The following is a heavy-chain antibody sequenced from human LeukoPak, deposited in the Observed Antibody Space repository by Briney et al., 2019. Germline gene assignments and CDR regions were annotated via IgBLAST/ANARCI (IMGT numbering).Heavy chain of an antibody. V-gene: IGHV3-30-3*01. Sequence: GGSLRLSCAASGFTFSSYAMHWVRQAPGKGLEWVAVISYDGSNKYYADSVEGRFTISRDNSKNTLYLQMNSLRAEDTAVYYCARAVVVTATCPVDYWGQGTLVTVSS. CDR1: GFTFSSYA. D-gene: IGHD2-21*02. J-gene: IGHJ4*02. CDR3: ARAVVVTATCPVDY. CDR2: ISYDGSNK.